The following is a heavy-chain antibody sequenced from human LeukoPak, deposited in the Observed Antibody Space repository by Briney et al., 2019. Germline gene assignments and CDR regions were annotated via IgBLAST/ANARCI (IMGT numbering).Heavy chain of an antibody. V-gene: IGHV1-69*05. CDR3: ARDYNFDSSPYDDGLDI. CDR2: FIPVFHTA. Sequence: SVKVSCKTSGESFSSHGISWVRQAPGQGLEWMGGFIPVFHTAKYAQNFQDRLTITTDESTDTVYMELSSLRSEDTAVYYCARDYNFDSSPYDDGLDIWGQGTMVTVSS. CDR1: GESFSSHG. D-gene: IGHD3-22*01. J-gene: IGHJ3*02.